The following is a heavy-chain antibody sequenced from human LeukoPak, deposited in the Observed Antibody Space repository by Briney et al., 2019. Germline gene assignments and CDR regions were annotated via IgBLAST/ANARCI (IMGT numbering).Heavy chain of an antibody. CDR2: VSAYNGNT. J-gene: IGHJ4*02. CDR3: ARAVSEMQLVSPEFDY. Sequence: VASVKVSRKGSGYTLSSYGVSWVGQGPGQRVEWVGWVSAYNGNTNYAQKLQGRVTMTTDTSTSTAYMELRSLRSDDTAVYYCARAVSEMQLVSPEFDYWGQGTLVTVSS. D-gene: IGHD6-6*01. CDR1: GYTLSSYG. V-gene: IGHV1-18*01.